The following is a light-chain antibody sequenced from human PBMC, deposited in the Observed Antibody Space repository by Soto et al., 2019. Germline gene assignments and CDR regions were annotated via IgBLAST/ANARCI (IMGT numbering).Light chain of an antibody. CDR3: AAWDDSLNGPL. Sequence: QTVVTQPPSASGTPGQRVTISCSGRSSNIGSYTVNWYQLLPGTAPKLLIYSDNQRPSGVPDRFSASKSGTSASLAISGLQSADEADYFCAAWDDSLNGPLFGGGTKLTVL. CDR1: SSNIGSYT. J-gene: IGLJ2*01. V-gene: IGLV1-44*01. CDR2: SDN.